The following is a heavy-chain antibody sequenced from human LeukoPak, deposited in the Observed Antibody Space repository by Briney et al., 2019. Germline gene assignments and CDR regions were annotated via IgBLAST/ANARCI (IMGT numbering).Heavy chain of an antibody. Sequence: PGGSLRLSCAASGFTFSSYGIHWVRQAPGKGLEWVAVIWSDGSEKYYADSVKGRFTISRDNSKNTLYLQMNSLRVEDTAVYYCARDTGPYYYYGMDVWGQGTTVTVSS. V-gene: IGHV3-33*01. J-gene: IGHJ6*02. CDR3: ARDTGPYYYYGMDV. CDR2: IWSDGSEK. D-gene: IGHD2-8*02. CDR1: GFTFSSYG.